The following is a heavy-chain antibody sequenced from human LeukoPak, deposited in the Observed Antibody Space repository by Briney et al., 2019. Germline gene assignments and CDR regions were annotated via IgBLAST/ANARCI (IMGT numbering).Heavy chain of an antibody. V-gene: IGHV1-69*13. CDR3: ARGGIVVVPAASTWFDP. D-gene: IGHD2-2*01. Sequence: ASVKVSCKASGGTFSSYAISWVRQAPGQGLEWMGGIIPIFGTANYAQKFQGRVTITADESTSTAYMELSSLRSEDTAVHYCARGGIVVVPAASTWFDPWGQGTLVTVSS. CDR2: IIPIFGTA. CDR1: GGTFSSYA. J-gene: IGHJ5*02.